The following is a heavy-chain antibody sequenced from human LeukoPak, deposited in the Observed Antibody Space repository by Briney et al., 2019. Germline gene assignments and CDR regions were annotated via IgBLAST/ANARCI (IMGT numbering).Heavy chain of an antibody. V-gene: IGHV1-69*05. D-gene: IGHD4-11*01. CDR3: ASPTTVLSHSFDY. J-gene: IGHJ4*02. Sequence: SVKVSCKASGGTFSSYAISWVRQAPGQGLEWMGGIIPIFGTANYAQKFQGRVTITTDESTSTAYMELSSLRSEDTAVYYCASPTTVLSHSFDYWGQGTLVTVSS. CDR2: IIPIFGTA. CDR1: GGTFSSYA.